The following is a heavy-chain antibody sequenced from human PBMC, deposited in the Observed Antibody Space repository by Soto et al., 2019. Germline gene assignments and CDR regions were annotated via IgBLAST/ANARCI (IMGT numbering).Heavy chain of an antibody. V-gene: IGHV3-23*01. Sequence: EVQLLESGGGLVQPGGSLRLSCAASGFTFSSYAMTWVRQAPGKGLEWVSGISGSGATTSYADSVKGRFTVSRDNSKNTLYLQMNSLRVEDTAVYYCAKLRYFDWSSYNWFEYWGQGTPATVSS. CDR2: ISGSGATT. J-gene: IGHJ5*01. D-gene: IGHD3-9*01. CDR1: GFTFSSYA. CDR3: AKLRYFDWSSYNWFEY.